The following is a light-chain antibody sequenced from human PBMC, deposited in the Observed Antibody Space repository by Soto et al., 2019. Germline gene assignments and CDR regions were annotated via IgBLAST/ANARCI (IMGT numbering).Light chain of an antibody. CDR3: QSYDSSLSVV. CDR2: GNS. V-gene: IGLV1-40*01. CDR1: SSNIGAGYD. Sequence: QSVLTQPPSVSGAPGQRVTISCTGSSSNIGAGYDVHWYQQLPGTAPKLLIYGNSNRPSGVPDRFSGSKSGTSASQAITGLQAEDEAEYYCQSYDSSLSVVFGGGTKLTVL. J-gene: IGLJ2*01.